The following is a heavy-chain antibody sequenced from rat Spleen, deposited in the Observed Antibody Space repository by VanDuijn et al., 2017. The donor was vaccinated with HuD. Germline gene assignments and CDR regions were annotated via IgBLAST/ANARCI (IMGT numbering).Heavy chain of an antibody. CDR3: TRDDYDGTYYYPCFDY. V-gene: IGHV5-17*01. Sequence: EVQLVESGGGLVQPGRSLKFSCAASGFTFSDYAMAWIRQAPGKGLEWVATISYDGYNTYYRDSVKGRFTISRDNAESTLYLQMNSLRSEDTATFNCTRDDYDGTYYYPCFDYWGQGVMVTVSS. CDR1: GFTFSDYA. J-gene: IGHJ2*01. D-gene: IGHD1-12*02. CDR2: ISYDGYNT.